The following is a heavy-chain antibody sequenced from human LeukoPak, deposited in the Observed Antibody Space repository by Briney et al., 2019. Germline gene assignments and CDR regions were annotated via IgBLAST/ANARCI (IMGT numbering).Heavy chain of an antibody. CDR1: GFTFSWYT. Sequence: RGSLRLSCAASGFTFSWYTMNWVRQAPGKGLEWVSIISSSSSYIYYANSVKGRFTISRDNAKNSLYLQMNSLRAEDTAVYYCARTVVGATTAAFDIWGQGTMVTV. J-gene: IGHJ3*02. CDR2: ISSSSSYI. V-gene: IGHV3-21*01. D-gene: IGHD1-26*01. CDR3: ARTVVGATTAAFDI.